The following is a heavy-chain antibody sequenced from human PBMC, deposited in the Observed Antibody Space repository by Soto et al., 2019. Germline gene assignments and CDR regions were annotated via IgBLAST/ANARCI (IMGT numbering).Heavy chain of an antibody. Sequence: EGQLVESGGGLVQAGGSLRLTCEGFRLTFSPYWMTWVRQAPGKGLEWVASIKEEGSVKNYADSVKGRFTVYRDNVKRAMCLQMTSVRVDDTAVYFCASDVSSEDASILDVWGRGARVTVSS. D-gene: IGHD3-3*01. J-gene: IGHJ6*02. V-gene: IGHV3-7*03. CDR3: ASDVSSEDASILDV. CDR2: IKEEGSVK. CDR1: RLTFSPYW.